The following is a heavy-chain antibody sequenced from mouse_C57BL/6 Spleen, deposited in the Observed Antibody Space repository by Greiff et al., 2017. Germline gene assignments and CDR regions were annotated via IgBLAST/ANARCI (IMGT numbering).Heavy chain of an antibody. CDR3: AREGLRRASWFAY. CDR2: IYPSDSET. V-gene: IGHV1-61*01. D-gene: IGHD2-4*01. J-gene: IGHJ3*01. Sequence: VQLQQPGAELVRPGSSVKLSCKASGYTFTSYWMDWVKQRPGQGLEWIGNIYPSDSETHYNQKFKDKATLTVDKSSSTAYMQLSSLTSEDSAVYYCAREGLRRASWFAYWGQGTLVTVSA. CDR1: GYTFTSYW.